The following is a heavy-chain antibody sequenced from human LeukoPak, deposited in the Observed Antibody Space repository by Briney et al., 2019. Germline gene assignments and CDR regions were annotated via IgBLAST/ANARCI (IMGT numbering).Heavy chain of an antibody. CDR1: GGSISSYY. J-gene: IGHJ4*02. Sequence: SETLSLTCTVSGGSISSYYWSWIRQPAGKGLEWIARIYSSGSTNYNPSLKSRVTMSVDTSKNQFSLKLSSVTAADTAMYYCARDLSTGVFDYWGQGTLVNVSS. CDR2: IYSSGST. D-gene: IGHD2/OR15-2a*01. CDR3: ARDLSTGVFDY. V-gene: IGHV4-4*07.